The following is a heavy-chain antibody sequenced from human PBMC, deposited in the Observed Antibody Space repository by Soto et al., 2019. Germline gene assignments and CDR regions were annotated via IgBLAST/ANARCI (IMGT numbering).Heavy chain of an antibody. J-gene: IGHJ6*02. CDR1: GFTFSSYS. V-gene: IGHV3-48*02. D-gene: IGHD3-9*01. Sequence: GGSLRLSCAASGFTFSSYSMNWVRQAPGKGLEWVADIRSSSSTIYYADSVKGRFTISRDNSKNTLYLQMNSLRDEDTAVYYCARDGDFYDILPGNKFGYSYGMDVWGQGTTVTVSS. CDR2: IRSSSSTI. CDR3: ARDGDFYDILPGNKFGYSYGMDV.